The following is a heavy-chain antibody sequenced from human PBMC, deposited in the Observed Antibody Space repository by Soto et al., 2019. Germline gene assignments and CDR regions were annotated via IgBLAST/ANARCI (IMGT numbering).Heavy chain of an antibody. CDR1: GYTFTSYA. CDR3: NTDSGVVLAPAANMRDY. D-gene: IGHD2-2*01. J-gene: IGHJ4*02. CDR2: INAGNGNT. V-gene: IGHV1-3*01. Sequence: ASVKVSCKASGYTFTSYAMHWVRQAPGQRLEWMGWINAGNGNTKYSQKFQGRVTITRDTSASTAYMELSSLRSEDTAVYYCNTDSGVVLAPAANMRDYWGPGTLVTVSS.